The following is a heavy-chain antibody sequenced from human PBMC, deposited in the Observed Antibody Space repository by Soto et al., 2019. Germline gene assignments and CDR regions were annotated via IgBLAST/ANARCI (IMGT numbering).Heavy chain of an antibody. J-gene: IGHJ4*02. V-gene: IGHV4-59*01. Sequence: SETLSLTCTVSGGSISSYYWSWIRQSPGKGLEWIGYMYYSGSTNYNPSLKSRVTISIDTSRNQFSLKLSSVTAADTVVYYCARGTFGVVKDWGQGTLVTVSS. D-gene: IGHD3-3*01. CDR1: GGSISSYY. CDR2: MYYSGST. CDR3: ARGTFGVVKD.